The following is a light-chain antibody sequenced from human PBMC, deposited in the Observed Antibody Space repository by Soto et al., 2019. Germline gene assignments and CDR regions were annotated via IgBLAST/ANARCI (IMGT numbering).Light chain of an antibody. CDR2: DVS. CDR3: SSYTSSSTPV. V-gene: IGLV2-14*01. Sequence: QSVLTQPASVSGSPGQSITISCTGTSSDVGGYNYVSWYQQHPGKAPKVMIYDVSNRPSGVSNRFSASKSCNTASLTSSGLQPEDEADYYCSSYTSSSTPVFGGGTKLTVL. J-gene: IGLJ2*01. CDR1: SSDVGGYNY.